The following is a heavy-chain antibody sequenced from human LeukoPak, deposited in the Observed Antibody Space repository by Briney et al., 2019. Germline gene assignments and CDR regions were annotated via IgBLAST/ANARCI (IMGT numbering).Heavy chain of an antibody. D-gene: IGHD3-22*01. V-gene: IGHV1-46*01. J-gene: IGHJ4*02. CDR2: INPSGGST. CDR3: ARGSAPDYYDSSGYYFDY. Sequence: GASVKVSCKASGYTFTSYYMHWVRQAPRQGLEWMGIINPSGGSTSYAQKFQGRVTMTRDMSTSTVYMELSSLRSEDTAVYYCARGSAPDYYDSSGYYFDYWGQGTLVTVSS. CDR1: GYTFTSYY.